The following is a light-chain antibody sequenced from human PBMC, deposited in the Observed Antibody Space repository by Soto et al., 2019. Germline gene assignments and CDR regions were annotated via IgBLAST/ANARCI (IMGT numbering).Light chain of an antibody. Sequence: EIVLTQSPSTLSLSPWDRVTLSCRASQTVSSSYLAWYQQKPGQAPKLLIYDASTRARGIPSRFSGSGSGTEFTLTISSLQSEDFAVYYCQQYNNYALAFGRGTKVDIK. J-gene: IGKJ4*01. CDR1: QTVSSSY. CDR2: DAS. CDR3: QQYNNYALA. V-gene: IGKV3-15*01.